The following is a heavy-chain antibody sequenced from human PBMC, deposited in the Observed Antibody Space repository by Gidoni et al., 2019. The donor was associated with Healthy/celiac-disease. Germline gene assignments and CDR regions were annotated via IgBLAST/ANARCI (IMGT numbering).Heavy chain of an antibody. CDR1: GYTFTGYY. J-gene: IGHJ5*02. Sequence: QVQLVQSGAEVTKPGASVKVSCKASGYTFTGYYMHWVRQAPGQGLEWMGRSNPNSRGTNYAQKFQGRVTMTRDTSISTAYMELSRLRSDDTAVYYCARSGGSHYDNWFDPWGQGTLVTVSS. CDR2: SNPNSRGT. CDR3: ARSGGSHYDNWFDP. D-gene: IGHD1-26*01. V-gene: IGHV1-2*06.